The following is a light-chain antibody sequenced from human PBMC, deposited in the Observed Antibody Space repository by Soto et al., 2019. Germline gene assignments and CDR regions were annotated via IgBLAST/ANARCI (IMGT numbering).Light chain of an antibody. CDR1: QSISSW. CDR2: DAS. CDR3: QQSYSTPCA. J-gene: IGKJ1*01. V-gene: IGKV1-5*01. Sequence: DIQMTQSPSTLSASVGGRVTITCRASQSISSWLAWYQQKPGKAPKLLIYDASSLESGVPSRFSGSGSGTEFTLTISSLQPEDFATYYCQQSYSTPCAFGQGTKVDIK.